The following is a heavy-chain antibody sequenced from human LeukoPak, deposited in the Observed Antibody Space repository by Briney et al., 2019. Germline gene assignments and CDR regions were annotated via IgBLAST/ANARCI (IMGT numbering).Heavy chain of an antibody. D-gene: IGHD6-6*01. J-gene: IGHJ4*02. CDR1: GFTFSSYW. CDR3: ARFRRGIAARLHAFDY. CDR2: IKQDGSEK. V-gene: IGHV3-7*01. Sequence: SGGSLRLSCAASGFTFSSYWMSWVRQAPGKGLEWVANIKQDGSEKYYVDSVKGRFTISRDNAKNSLYLQMNSLRAEDTAVYYCARFRRGIAARLHAFDYWGQGTLVTVSS.